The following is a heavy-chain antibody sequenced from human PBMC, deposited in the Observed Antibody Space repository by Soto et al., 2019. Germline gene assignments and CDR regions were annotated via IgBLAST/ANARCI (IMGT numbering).Heavy chain of an antibody. CDR1: GGSISSYY. CDR3: ARKDYGDINWFDP. J-gene: IGHJ5*02. D-gene: IGHD4-17*01. V-gene: IGHV4-59*12. CDR2: IYYSGST. Sequence: SETLSLTCTVSGGSISSYYWSWIRQPPGKGLEWIGYIYYSGSTYYNPSLKSRVTISVDTSKNQFSLKLSSVTAADTAVYYCARKDYGDINWFDPWGQGTLVTVSS.